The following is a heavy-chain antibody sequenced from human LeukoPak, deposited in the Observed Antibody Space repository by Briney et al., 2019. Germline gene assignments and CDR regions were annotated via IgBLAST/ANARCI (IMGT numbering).Heavy chain of an antibody. CDR1: GFTFNTYA. J-gene: IGHJ6*02. D-gene: IGHD6-19*01. CDR2: ISGNGGAT. Sequence: GGSLRLSCAASGFTFNTYAMIWVRQAPGKGLEWVSVISGNGGATYYADSVKGRFTISRDNSKNTLYLQMNSLRAGDTAIYYCANANAVTGRSYYYYGMDVWGQGTTVTVSS. V-gene: IGHV3-23*01. CDR3: ANANAVTGRSYYYYGMDV.